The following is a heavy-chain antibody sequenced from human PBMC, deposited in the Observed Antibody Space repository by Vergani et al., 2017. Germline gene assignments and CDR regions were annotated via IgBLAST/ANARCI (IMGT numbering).Heavy chain of an antibody. D-gene: IGHD3-22*01. CDR1: GFPFSSYS. J-gene: IGHJ4*02. V-gene: IGHV3-23*04. Sequence: DVQLVESGGTQVQPGGSLRLSCTASGFPFSSYSMTWVRQAPGEGLEWVSGISGSGGFTYYADSVKGRFTISRDNSKNTMFLQMNNLRAEDTAVYYCAKDNVPGYYDSSGYCDYWGQGTLVTVSS. CDR3: AKDNVPGYYDSSGYCDY. CDR2: ISGSGGFT.